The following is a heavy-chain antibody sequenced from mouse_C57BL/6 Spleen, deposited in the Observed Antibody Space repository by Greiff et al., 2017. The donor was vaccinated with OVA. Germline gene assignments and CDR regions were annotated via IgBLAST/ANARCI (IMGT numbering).Heavy chain of an antibody. Sequence: VQLQQSGAELVRPGASVKLSCTASGFNIKDYYMHWVKQRPEQGLEWIGRIDPEDGDTEYAPKFQGKATMTADTSSNTAYLQLSRLTSEDTAVYYCTTSQAQAPYYYAMDYWGQGTSVTVSS. J-gene: IGHJ4*01. CDR2: IDPEDGDT. CDR3: TTSQAQAPYYYAMDY. CDR1: GFNIKDYY. V-gene: IGHV14-1*01. D-gene: IGHD3-2*02.